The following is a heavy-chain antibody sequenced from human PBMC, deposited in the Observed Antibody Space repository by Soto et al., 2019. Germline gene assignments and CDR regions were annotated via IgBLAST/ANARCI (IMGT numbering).Heavy chain of an antibody. CDR3: ARGRVTIFGVVISLDAFDI. CDR2: ISAYNGNT. CDR1: GYTFTSYG. Sequence: ASVKVSCKASGYTFTSYGISWVRQAPGQGLEWMGWISAYNGNTNYAQKLQGRVTMTTDTSTSTAYMELRSLRSDDTAVYYCARGRVTIFGVVISLDAFDIWGQGTMVTVSS. V-gene: IGHV1-18*01. D-gene: IGHD3-3*01. J-gene: IGHJ3*02.